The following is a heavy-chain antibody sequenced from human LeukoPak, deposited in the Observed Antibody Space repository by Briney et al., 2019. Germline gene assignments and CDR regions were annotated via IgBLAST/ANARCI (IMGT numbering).Heavy chain of an antibody. J-gene: IGHJ3*02. CDR1: GGFISGYY. V-gene: IGHV4-59*12. CDR3: ARELLGDGYTPYDAFDI. Sequence: SETLSLTCTVSGGFISGYYWSWIRQSPGRGLEWLGYIYDSESTKYNPSLKGRVTISVDASKNQISLKLTSMTAADTAVYYCARELLGDGYTPYDAFDIWGQGTMVTVSS. CDR2: IYDSEST. D-gene: IGHD5-24*01.